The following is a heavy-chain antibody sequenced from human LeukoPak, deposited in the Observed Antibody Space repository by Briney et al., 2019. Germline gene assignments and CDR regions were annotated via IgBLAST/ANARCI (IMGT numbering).Heavy chain of an antibody. J-gene: IGHJ4*02. D-gene: IGHD6-13*01. CDR1: GFTFSSYA. V-gene: IGHV3-30-3*01. Sequence: GGSLRLSCAASGFTFSSYAMHWVRQAPGKGLEWVAVISYDGSNKYYADSVKGRFTISRDNSKNTLYLQMNSLRAEDTAVYYCARGRLGAGSDYWGQGTLVTVSS. CDR2: ISYDGSNK. CDR3: ARGRLGAGSDY.